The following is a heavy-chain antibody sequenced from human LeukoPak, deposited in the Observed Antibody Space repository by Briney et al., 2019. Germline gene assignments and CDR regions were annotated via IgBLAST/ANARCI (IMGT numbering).Heavy chain of an antibody. D-gene: IGHD4-11*01. V-gene: IGHV3-21*01. CDR1: GFTFSSYS. CDR3: ARDSFHDYSKGRGSFDY. CDR2: ISSSSSYI. J-gene: IGHJ4*02. Sequence: GGSLRLSCAASGFTFSSYSMNWVRQAPGKGLDWVSSISSSSSYIYYADSVKGRFTISRDNAKNSLYLQMNSLRAEDTAVYYCARDSFHDYSKGRGSFDYWGQGTLVTVSS.